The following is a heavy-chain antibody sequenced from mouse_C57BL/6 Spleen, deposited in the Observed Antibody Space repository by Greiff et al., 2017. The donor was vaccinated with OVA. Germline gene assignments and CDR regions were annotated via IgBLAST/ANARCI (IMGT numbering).Heavy chain of an antibody. CDR1: GFNIKDDY. CDR2: IDPESGDT. D-gene: IGHD3-1*01. Sequence: VHVKQSGAELVRPGASVKLSCTASGFNIKDDYMHWVKQRPEQGLEWIGWIDPESGDTEYASKFKGKATITADTSSNTAYLQLSILTSEDAAVYYCTIYSGDYWGQGTTLTVSS. CDR3: TIYSGDY. J-gene: IGHJ2*01. V-gene: IGHV14-4*01.